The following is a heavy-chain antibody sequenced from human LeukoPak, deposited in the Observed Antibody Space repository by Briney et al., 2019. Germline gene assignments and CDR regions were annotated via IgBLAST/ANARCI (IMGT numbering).Heavy chain of an antibody. CDR1: GFTFSSYA. Sequence: GGSLRLSCAASGFTFSSYAMSWVRQAPGKGLEWVSAISGSGGSTYYADSVKGRFTISRGNSKNTLYLQMNSLRAEDTAVYYCAKRGVVVAATLGFYYMDVWGKGTTVTVSS. CDR2: ISGSGGST. J-gene: IGHJ6*03. CDR3: AKRGVVVAATLGFYYMDV. V-gene: IGHV3-23*01. D-gene: IGHD2-15*01.